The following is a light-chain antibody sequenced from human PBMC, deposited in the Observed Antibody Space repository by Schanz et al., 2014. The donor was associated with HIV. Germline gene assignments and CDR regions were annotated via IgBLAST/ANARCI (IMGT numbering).Light chain of an antibody. V-gene: IGKV1-5*03. CDR1: QSISPW. CDR2: EAS. CDR3: QQTYNTSIT. J-gene: IGKJ5*01. Sequence: DVQMPQSPSTLSASVGDRVTITCRATQSISPWLAWYQQKPGKAPKLLINEASSLQSGVPSRFSGSGSGTEFTLIISSLQPEDFATYFCQQTYNTSITFGQGTRLEI.